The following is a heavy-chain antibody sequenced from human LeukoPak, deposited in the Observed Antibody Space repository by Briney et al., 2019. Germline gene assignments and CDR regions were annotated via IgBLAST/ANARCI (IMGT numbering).Heavy chain of an antibody. CDR3: ARLYSSSPGKAFDI. J-gene: IGHJ3*02. CDR2: IGSSGRSI. V-gene: IGHV3-48*03. Sequence: GGSLRLSCAASGFTFSSYEMNWVRQAPGKGLEWVSYIGSSGRSIYYADSVKGRFTISRDNAKNSLYLQMNSLRAEDTAVYYCARLYSSSPGKAFDIWGQGTMVTVSS. CDR1: GFTFSSYE. D-gene: IGHD6-6*01.